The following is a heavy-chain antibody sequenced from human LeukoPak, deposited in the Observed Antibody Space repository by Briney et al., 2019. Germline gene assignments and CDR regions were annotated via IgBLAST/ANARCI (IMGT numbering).Heavy chain of an antibody. CDR3: ARGDLGYCTNGVCSHFDY. D-gene: IGHD2-8*01. Sequence: SETLSLTCTVAGRSISSYYWGWIRHPPGKGLEWIGYIYYSGSTNYTPSRKSRVTISVDTSKNQFSLKLSSVTAADTAVYYCARGDLGYCTNGVCSHFDYWGQGTLVTVSS. J-gene: IGHJ4*02. V-gene: IGHV4-59*12. CDR2: IYYSGST. CDR1: GRSISSYY.